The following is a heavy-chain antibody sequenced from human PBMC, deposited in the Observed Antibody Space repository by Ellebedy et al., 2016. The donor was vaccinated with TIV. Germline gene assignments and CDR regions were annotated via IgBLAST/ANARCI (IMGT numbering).Heavy chain of an antibody. Sequence: GGSLRLSXAASGFTFGSYAMSWVRQAPGKGLEWVSAISGSGGSTYYADSVKGRFTISRDNSKNTLYLQMNSLRAEDTAVYYCAELNIVVVPAADWGQGTLVTVSS. D-gene: IGHD2-2*01. V-gene: IGHV3-23*01. CDR1: GFTFGSYA. CDR3: AELNIVVVPAAD. J-gene: IGHJ4*02. CDR2: ISGSGGST.